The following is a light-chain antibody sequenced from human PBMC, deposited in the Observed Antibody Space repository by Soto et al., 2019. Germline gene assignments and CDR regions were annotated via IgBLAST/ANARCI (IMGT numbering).Light chain of an antibody. J-gene: IGKJ1*01. Sequence: DIQMTQSPSTLSASVGDRVTITCRASQSISSGLAWYQQKPGKAPKLLIYKASSLESGVPSRFSGSGSGTEFTLTISSLQPDDFATYYCQQYNNYLWTFGQGTKVEIK. CDR1: QSISSG. CDR3: QQYNNYLWT. V-gene: IGKV1-5*03. CDR2: KAS.